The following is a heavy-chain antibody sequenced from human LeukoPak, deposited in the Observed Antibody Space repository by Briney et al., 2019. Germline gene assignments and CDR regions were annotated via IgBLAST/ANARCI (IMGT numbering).Heavy chain of an antibody. V-gene: IGHV3-23*01. CDR3: AKPYIGNYSFDS. CDR1: GFTFGKYR. CDR2: ISASGGST. Sequence: GGSLRLSCAASGFTFGKYRMSWVRQAPGKGLEWVSAISASGGSTYYADSVKGRFTISRDSSSLYLQMTSLRAEDTAVYHCAKPYIGNYSFDSWGKGTLSPSPQ. J-gene: IGHJ4*02. D-gene: IGHD3-16*01.